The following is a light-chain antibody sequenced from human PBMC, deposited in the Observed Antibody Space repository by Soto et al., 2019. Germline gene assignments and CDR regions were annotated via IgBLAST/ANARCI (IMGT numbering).Light chain of an antibody. Sequence: DIQMTQSPSTLSAFAGDRVTITCRASQSVQTWLAWYQHKPGKAPKLLIYDASSLQSGVPSRFSGSGSGTEYTLTISSLQPDDFATFYCQQYATYSWTFGQGTKVDIK. CDR1: QSVQTW. J-gene: IGKJ1*01. CDR2: DAS. V-gene: IGKV1-5*01. CDR3: QQYATYSWT.